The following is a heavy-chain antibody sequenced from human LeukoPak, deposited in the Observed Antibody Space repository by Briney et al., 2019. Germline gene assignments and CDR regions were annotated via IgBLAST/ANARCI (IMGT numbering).Heavy chain of an antibody. D-gene: IGHD5-18*01. J-gene: IGHJ6*02. V-gene: IGHV1-18*01. CDR2: VSAHSGNT. CDR1: GYTFASYG. Sequence: APVKVSCKASGYTFASYGISWLRQAPGQGLEWVGWVSAHSGNTKYAERVQGRASMTADTSTSTAYMELRSLRSDDTALYYCARVSCGYNCYYAMDVWGQGTTVTVSS. CDR3: ARVSCGYNCYYAMDV.